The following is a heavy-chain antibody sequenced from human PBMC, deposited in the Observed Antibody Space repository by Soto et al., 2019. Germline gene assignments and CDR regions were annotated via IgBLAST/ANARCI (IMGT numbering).Heavy chain of an antibody. V-gene: IGHV3-23*01. D-gene: IGHD6-19*01. Sequence: GGSLRLSCAASGFTFRTYAMNWVRQAPGKGLEWVSGISGSGDRTFYADSVKGRFIISRDNSRNTLHLQMNSLRAEDTAVYFCAKDQWPGYWGQGTLVTVSS. J-gene: IGHJ4*02. CDR2: ISGSGDRT. CDR1: GFTFRTYA. CDR3: AKDQWPGY.